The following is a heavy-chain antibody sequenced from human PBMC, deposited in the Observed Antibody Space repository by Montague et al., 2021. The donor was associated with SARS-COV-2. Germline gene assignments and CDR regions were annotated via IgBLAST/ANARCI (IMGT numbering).Heavy chain of an antibody. D-gene: IGHD3-10*01. CDR2: IYYTGST. V-gene: IGHV4-59*13. CDR3: ARGHYYGRKDYYYGVDV. CDR1: GGSISSYY. Sequence: SETLSLTYTVSGGSISSYYWTWIRQPPGKGLEWIGYIYYTGSTNYNPSLESRVTISLDTSKNQFSLKRSSVTAADTAVYYCARGHYYGRKDYYYGVDVWGQGTTVTVSS. J-gene: IGHJ6*02.